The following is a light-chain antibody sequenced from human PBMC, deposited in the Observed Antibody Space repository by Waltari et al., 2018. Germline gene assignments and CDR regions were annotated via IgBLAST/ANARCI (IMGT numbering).Light chain of an antibody. Sequence: SYELTQPPSVSVSPGQTARITCSGNVLPKRLVNRYQQKLGQAPVLVIFEDNKRPSGIPERFSGSTSGTLATLTVSGAQVEDEGDYYCYSTDITGDQRVFGGGTKLTVL. CDR3: YSTDITGDQRV. J-gene: IGLJ2*01. CDR1: VLPKRL. CDR2: EDN. V-gene: IGLV3-10*01.